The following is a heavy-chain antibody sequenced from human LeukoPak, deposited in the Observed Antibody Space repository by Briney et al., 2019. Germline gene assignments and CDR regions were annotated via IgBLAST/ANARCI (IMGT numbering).Heavy chain of an antibody. Sequence: ASVKVSCKASGYTFTSYGISWVRQAPGQGLEWMGWISAYNGDTVYAQKFQGRVTMTRGTSTSTIYMELSSLRSEDTAVYYCARRNSHIGSYRPSYYFDYWGQGTLVTVSS. V-gene: IGHV1-18*04. D-gene: IGHD1-26*01. CDR2: ISAYNGDT. J-gene: IGHJ4*02. CDR3: ARRNSHIGSYRPSYYFDY. CDR1: GYTFTSYG.